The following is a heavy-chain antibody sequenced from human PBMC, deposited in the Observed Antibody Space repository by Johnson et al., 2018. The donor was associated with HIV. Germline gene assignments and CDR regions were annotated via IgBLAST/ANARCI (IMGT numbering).Heavy chain of an antibody. CDR3: ARDQGTNFSGWYRESDAFDI. CDR2: IKQDGSEK. Sequence: EVQLVESGGGLVKPGGSLRLSCVASGFTFSDYYMTWIRQAPGKGLEWVANIKQDGSEKYYVDSVKGRFTISRDNAKNSLYLQMNSLRAEATALYYCARDQGTNFSGWYRESDAFDIWGQGTMVTVSS. CDR1: GFTFSDYY. J-gene: IGHJ3*02. D-gene: IGHD6-19*01. V-gene: IGHV3-7*01.